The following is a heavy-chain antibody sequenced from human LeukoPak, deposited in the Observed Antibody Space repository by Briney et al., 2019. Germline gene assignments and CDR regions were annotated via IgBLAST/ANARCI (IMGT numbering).Heavy chain of an antibody. CDR1: GFTFSSYG. J-gene: IGHJ4*02. D-gene: IGHD5-24*01. V-gene: IGHV3-30*18. Sequence: GGSPRLSCAASGFTFSSYGMHWVRQAPGKGLEWVAVISYDGSNKYYADSVKGRFAISRDNSKNTLYLQMNSLRAEDTAVYYCAKDRGRWLQLYFDYWGQGTLVTVSS. CDR3: AKDRGRWLQLYFDY. CDR2: ISYDGSNK.